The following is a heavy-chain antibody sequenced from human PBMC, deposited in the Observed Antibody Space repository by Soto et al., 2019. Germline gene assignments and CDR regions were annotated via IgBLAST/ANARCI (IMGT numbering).Heavy chain of an antibody. CDR2: IYYSGST. D-gene: IGHD5-12*01. CDR3: ASSGYDPNNYYYYYYMDV. CDR1: GGSISSYY. Sequence: SETLSLTCTVSGGSISSYYWSWIRQPPGKVLEWIGYIYYSGSTNYNPSLKSRVTISVDTSKNQFSLKLSSVTAADTAVYYCASSGYDPNNYYYYYYMDVWGKGTTVTVSS. V-gene: IGHV4-59*08. J-gene: IGHJ6*03.